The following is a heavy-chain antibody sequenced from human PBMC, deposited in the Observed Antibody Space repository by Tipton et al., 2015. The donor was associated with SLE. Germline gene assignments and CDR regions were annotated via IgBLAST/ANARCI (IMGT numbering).Heavy chain of an antibody. CDR2: IRDDGSNK. CDR1: GFTFSSYG. J-gene: IGHJ4*02. V-gene: IGHV3-30*02. Sequence: SLRLSCAASGFTFSSYGMHWVRQAPGKGLEWVAFIRDDGSNKYYADSAKGRFTISRDNSKNTLYLQMNSLRAEDTAGYYCAKDLAEAEGYWGQGTLVTVAS. CDR3: AKDLAEAEGY. D-gene: IGHD6-13*01.